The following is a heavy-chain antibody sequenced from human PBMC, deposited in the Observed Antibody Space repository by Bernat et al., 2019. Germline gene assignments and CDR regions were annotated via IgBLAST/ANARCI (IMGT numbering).Heavy chain of an antibody. CDR3: ARGRVAVAI. CDR1: GGSFSGYY. D-gene: IGHD6-19*01. Sequence: QVQLQQWGAGLLKPSETLSLICAVYGGSFSGYYWSWIRQPPGKGLEWIGEINHSGSTNYNPSLKSRVTISVDTSKNQFSLKLSSVTAADTAVYYCARGRVAVAIWGQGTMVTVSS. V-gene: IGHV4-34*01. CDR2: INHSGST. J-gene: IGHJ3*02.